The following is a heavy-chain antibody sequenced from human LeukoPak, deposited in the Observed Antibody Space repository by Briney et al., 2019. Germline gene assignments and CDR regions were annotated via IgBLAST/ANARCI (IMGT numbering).Heavy chain of an antibody. CDR3: TTLDFDIVVVPAASEVDY. Sequence: GGSLRLSCAASGFTFSNAWMSWVRQAPGKGLEWVGRIKSKTDGWTTDYAAPVKGRFTISRDDSKNTLYLQMNSLKTEDTAVYYCTTLDFDIVVVPAASEVDYWGQGTLVTVSS. CDR2: IKSKTDGWTT. V-gene: IGHV3-15*01. D-gene: IGHD2-2*01. J-gene: IGHJ4*02. CDR1: GFTFSNAW.